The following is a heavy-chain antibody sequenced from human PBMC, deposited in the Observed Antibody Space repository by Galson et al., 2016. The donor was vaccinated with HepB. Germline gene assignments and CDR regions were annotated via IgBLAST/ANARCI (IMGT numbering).Heavy chain of an antibody. D-gene: IGHD3-10*01. CDR2: IVPDFDTP. J-gene: IGHJ5*02. CDR1: GGSFSNSA. V-gene: IGHV1-69*06. CDR3: ARDPPGS. Sequence: SVKVSCKASGGSFSNSAISWVRQASGQGLEWMGGIVPDFDTPAYAQNFKGKVTIGADKSTNTAYMEVSSLTSHDTAMYYCARDPPGSWGQGTLVTVSS.